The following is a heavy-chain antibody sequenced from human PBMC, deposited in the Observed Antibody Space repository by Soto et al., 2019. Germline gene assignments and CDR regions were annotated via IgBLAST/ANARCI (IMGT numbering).Heavy chain of an antibody. J-gene: IGHJ6*02. V-gene: IGHV4-34*01. CDR3: ARGAGRGADRLYYYYGVDV. Sequence: PSETLSLTCAVYGGSFSGYYWSWIRQPPGKGLEWIGEINHSGSTNYNPSLKSRVTISVDTSKNQFSLKLSSVTAADTAVYYCARGAGRGADRLYYYYGVDVWGQGTTVTVSS. CDR2: INHSGST. D-gene: IGHD6-6*01. CDR1: GGSFSGYY.